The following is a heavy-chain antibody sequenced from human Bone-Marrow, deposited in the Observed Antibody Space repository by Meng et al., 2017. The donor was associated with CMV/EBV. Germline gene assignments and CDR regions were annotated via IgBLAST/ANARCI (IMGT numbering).Heavy chain of an antibody. CDR2: INHGGST. D-gene: IGHD5-18*01. J-gene: IGHJ4*01. Sequence: SETLSLTFAMYDGSFSGYYWTWIRQPPGKGLEWIGEINHGGSTNYNPSLKSRVTISVDTSKNQFSLKLSSVIAADTAVYYCARGYLMDPAMGPHFDHWGQGTRVTVSS. CDR3: ARGYLMDPAMGPHFDH. V-gene: IGHV4-34*01. CDR1: DGSFSGYY.